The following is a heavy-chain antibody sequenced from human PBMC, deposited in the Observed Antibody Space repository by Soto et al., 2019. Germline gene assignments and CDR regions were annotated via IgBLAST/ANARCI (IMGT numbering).Heavy chain of an antibody. D-gene: IGHD6-13*01. J-gene: IGHJ4*02. CDR1: GGPFSSYA. CDR3: ARNGRGIAAAGFSDY. V-gene: IGHV1-69*13. CDR2: IIPIFGTA. Sequence: SVKISGKASGGPFSSYAISWVRQAPGQGLEWMGGIIPIFGTANYAQKFQGRVTITADESTSTAYMELSSLRSEDAAVYYCARNGRGIAAAGFSDYWGQRTLVTVSS.